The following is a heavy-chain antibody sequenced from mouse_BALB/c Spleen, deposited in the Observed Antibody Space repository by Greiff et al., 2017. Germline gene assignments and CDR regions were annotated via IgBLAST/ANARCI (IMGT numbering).Heavy chain of an antibody. V-gene: IGHV1S22*01. J-gene: IGHJ2*01. CDR2: IYPGSGST. CDR1: GYTFTSYW. Sequence: LQQPGSELVRPGASVKLSCKASGYTFTSYWMHWVKQRPGQGLEWIGNIYPGSGSTNYDEKFKSKATLTVDTSSSTAYMQLSSLTSEDSAVYYCTSRDGYFSDYWGQGTTLTVSS. CDR3: TSRDGYFSDY. D-gene: IGHD2-3*01.